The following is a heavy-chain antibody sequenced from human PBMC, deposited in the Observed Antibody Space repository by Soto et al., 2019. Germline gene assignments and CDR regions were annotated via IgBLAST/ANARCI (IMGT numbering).Heavy chain of an antibody. V-gene: IGHV1-2*04. CDR3: ARDYDVLRFGSRDAFDI. CDR2: INPNSGGT. J-gene: IGHJ3*02. CDR1: GYTFTGYY. Sequence: ASVKVSCKASGYTFTGYYMHWVRQAPGQGLEWMGWINPNSGGTNYAQKFQGWVTITRDTSMSTAYMELSRLRSEDTAVYYCARDYDVLRFGSRDAFDIWGQGTMVTVSS. D-gene: IGHD3-10*01.